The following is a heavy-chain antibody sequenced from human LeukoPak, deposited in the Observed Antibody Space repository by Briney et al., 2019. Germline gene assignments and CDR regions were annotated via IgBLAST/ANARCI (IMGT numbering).Heavy chain of an antibody. D-gene: IGHD3-22*01. CDR1: GGSLSSYY. CDR2: IYYSGST. Sequence: SETLSLTCTVSGGSLSSYYWSWIRQPPGKGLEWIGYIYYSGSTNYNPSLKSRVTISADTSKNQFSLKLSSVTAADTAVYYCARESSYYYDSSGFDYWGQGTLVTVSS. V-gene: IGHV4-59*01. CDR3: ARESSYYYDSSGFDY. J-gene: IGHJ4*02.